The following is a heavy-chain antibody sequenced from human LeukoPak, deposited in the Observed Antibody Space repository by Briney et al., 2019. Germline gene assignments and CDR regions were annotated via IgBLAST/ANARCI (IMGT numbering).Heavy chain of an antibody. D-gene: IGHD2-2*01. J-gene: IGHJ6*03. CDR3: ARFVVVPAASVYYYMDV. CDR2: IYTSGST. Sequence: SETLSLTCTVSGGSISSYYWSWIRQPAGKGLEWNGRIYTSGSTDYNPSLKSRVTMSVDTSKNQFSLKLSSVTAADTAVYYCARFVVVPAASVYYYMDVWGKGTTVTVSS. V-gene: IGHV4-4*07. CDR1: GGSISSYY.